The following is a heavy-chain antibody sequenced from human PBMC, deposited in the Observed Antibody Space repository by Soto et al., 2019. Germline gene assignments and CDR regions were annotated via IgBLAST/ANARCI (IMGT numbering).Heavy chain of an antibody. CDR1: GFTFSSYG. Sequence: GGSLRLSCAASGFTFSSYGMHWVRQAPDKGLEWVAVISYDGSNTYYADSVKGRFTISRDNSKSTLYLQVNSLRAEDTAVYYCAKEPRPWYSGSYSANWGQGTLVTVSS. V-gene: IGHV3-30*18. CDR2: ISYDGSNT. CDR3: AKEPRPWYSGSYSAN. D-gene: IGHD1-26*01. J-gene: IGHJ4*02.